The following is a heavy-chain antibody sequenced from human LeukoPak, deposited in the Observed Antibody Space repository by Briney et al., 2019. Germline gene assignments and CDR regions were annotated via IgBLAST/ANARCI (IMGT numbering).Heavy chain of an antibody. J-gene: IGHJ3*02. CDR1: GFVFSKFW. V-gene: IGHV3-23*01. Sequence: GGSLRLACAASGFVFSKFWMYWVRQAPGKGLEWVSAISGSDGRTYYADSVKGRFTISRDNSKNTLYLQMSSLRAEDTAVYYCAKDPGPFDAFDIWGQGTMVTVSS. CDR2: ISGSDGRT. CDR3: AKDPGPFDAFDI.